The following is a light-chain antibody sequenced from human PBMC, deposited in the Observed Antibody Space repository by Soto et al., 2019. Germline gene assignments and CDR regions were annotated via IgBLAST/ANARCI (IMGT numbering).Light chain of an antibody. Sequence: QAVVTQPPSASGTPGQRVTISCSGSSSNIGSNYVYWYQQLPGTAPKLLIYRNNQRPSGVPDRFSGSKCGTSGALASSGLRSEDEADYCCAAWDDSRSGAVFGGGTKLTVL. V-gene: IGLV1-47*01. CDR2: RNN. CDR1: SSNIGSNY. J-gene: IGLJ2*01. CDR3: AAWDDSRSGAV.